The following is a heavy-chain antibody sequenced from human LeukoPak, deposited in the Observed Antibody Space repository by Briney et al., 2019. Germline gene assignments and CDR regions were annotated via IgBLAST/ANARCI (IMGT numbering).Heavy chain of an antibody. CDR3: AKRGASGSYNWFDP. Sequence: GGSLRLSCAASGFTFSSYAMSWVRQAPGKGLEWVSAITGSGGSTYYADSVKGRFTISRDNSKNTLYMQMNSLRAEDTAVYYCAKRGASGSYNWFDPWGQGTLVTVSS. CDR2: ITGSGGST. V-gene: IGHV3-23*01. CDR1: GFTFSSYA. D-gene: IGHD3-22*01. J-gene: IGHJ5*02.